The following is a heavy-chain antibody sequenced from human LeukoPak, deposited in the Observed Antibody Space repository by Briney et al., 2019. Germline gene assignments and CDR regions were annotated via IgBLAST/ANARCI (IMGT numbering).Heavy chain of an antibody. CDR2: ISYDGSNK. CDR1: GFTFSTYG. V-gene: IGHV3-30*18. J-gene: IGHJ4*02. CDR3: AKGGADYGEYDY. Sequence: PGGSLRLSCAASGFTFSTYGMHWVRQAPGKGLEWVAVISYDGSNKYYADSVKGRFTISRDNSKSTLYLQMNGLRAEDTAVYYCAKGGADYGEYDYWGQGTLVTVSS. D-gene: IGHD4-17*01.